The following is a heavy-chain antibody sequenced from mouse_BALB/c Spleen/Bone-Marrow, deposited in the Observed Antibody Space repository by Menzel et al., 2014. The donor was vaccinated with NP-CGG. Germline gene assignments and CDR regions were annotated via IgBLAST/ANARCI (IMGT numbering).Heavy chain of an antibody. V-gene: IGHV2-9*02. D-gene: IGHD4-1*01. Sequence: VKLQESGPGLVAPSQSLSITCTVSGFSLTSYGVHWVRQPPGKGLEWLGVLWAGGSTNYNSALMSRLSISKDSSKSQVFLKMNSLQTDDTAMYYCARDRGLGRFAYWGQGTLVTVSA. CDR3: ARDRGLGRFAY. CDR2: LWAGGST. CDR1: GFSLTSYG. J-gene: IGHJ3*01.